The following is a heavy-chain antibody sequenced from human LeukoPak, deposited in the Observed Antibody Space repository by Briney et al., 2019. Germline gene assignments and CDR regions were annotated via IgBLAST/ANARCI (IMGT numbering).Heavy chain of an antibody. CDR1: GGSISSSSYS. Sequence: SETLSLTCTVSGGSISSSSYSWGWIRQPPGKGLEWIGYIYYSGSTNYNPSLLSRVTISVDTSKNQFSLKLSSVTAADTAVYFCARDPQYSSSSDAFDIWGQGTMVTVSS. D-gene: IGHD6-13*01. CDR3: ARDPQYSSSSDAFDI. CDR2: IYYSGST. J-gene: IGHJ3*02. V-gene: IGHV4-61*01.